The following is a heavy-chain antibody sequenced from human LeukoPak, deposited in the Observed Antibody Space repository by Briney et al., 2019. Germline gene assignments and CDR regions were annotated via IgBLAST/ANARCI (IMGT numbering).Heavy chain of an antibody. V-gene: IGHV3-7*01. CDR3: ASWLCSCCSCPRVGDV. CDR1: GFTFSSYW. Sequence: GGSLRLSWAASGFTFSSYWMSWVSQAPGKGLEWVANIKQDGSEKFYVDSVKGRFTISRDNANNSMYLQMNCQRAEDTAVYYCASWLCSCCSCPRVGDVWGKGTTVTVSS. D-gene: IGHD2-15*01. CDR2: IKQDGSEK. J-gene: IGHJ6*04.